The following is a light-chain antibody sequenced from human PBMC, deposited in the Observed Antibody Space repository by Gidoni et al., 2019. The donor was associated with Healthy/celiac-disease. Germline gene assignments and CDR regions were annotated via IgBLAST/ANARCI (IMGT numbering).Light chain of an antibody. J-gene: IGKJ2*01. CDR1: QSVSSY. CDR2: DAS. Sequence: EIVLTQSPATLSLSPGERATLSCRASQSVSSYLAWYQQKPGQAPRLLIYDASNRATGIPARFSGSGSGTDFTLTISSLEPEDFAVYYCQQRSNWQTFXQXTKLXIK. CDR3: QQRSNWQT. V-gene: IGKV3-11*01.